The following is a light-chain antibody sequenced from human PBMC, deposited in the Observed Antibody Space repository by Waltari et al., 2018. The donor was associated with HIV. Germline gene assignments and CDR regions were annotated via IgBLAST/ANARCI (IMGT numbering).Light chain of an antibody. Sequence: QSVLTQPPSASGTPGQRVTISCSGSNSNIGSNYVYWYQQLPGTAPKVPIYRTNTRSSGVPDRFSGSKSGTSASRASSGLRSEDEADYYCAAWDDSLSGPVFGGGTKLTVL. CDR2: RTN. V-gene: IGLV1-47*01. J-gene: IGLJ3*02. CDR1: NSNIGSNY. CDR3: AAWDDSLSGPV.